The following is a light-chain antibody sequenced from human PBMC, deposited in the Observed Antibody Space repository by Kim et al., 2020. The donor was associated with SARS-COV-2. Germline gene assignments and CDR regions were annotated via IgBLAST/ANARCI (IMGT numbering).Light chain of an antibody. CDR2: GAS. V-gene: IGKV3-20*01. Sequence: EIVLTQSPGTLSLSPGERATLSCRASQSVSSSYLAWYQQRPGQAPRLLIYGASSRATGIPDRFSGSGYGTHFTLTISRLEPEDFAVYYCQQYGSSYTFGQGTKLEI. J-gene: IGKJ2*01. CDR1: QSVSSSY. CDR3: QQYGSSYT.